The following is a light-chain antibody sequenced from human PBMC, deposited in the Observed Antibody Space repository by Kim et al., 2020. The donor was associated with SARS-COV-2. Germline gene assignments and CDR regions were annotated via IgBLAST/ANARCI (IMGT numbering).Light chain of an antibody. CDR1: KLGDKY. Sequence: SYELTQPPSVSVSPGQTASITCSGDKLGDKYACWYQQKPGQSPVLVIYQDSKRPSGIPERFSGSNSGNTATLTINGTQAMDEADYYCQAWDSSTVVFGGGTQLTVL. V-gene: IGLV3-1*01. CDR2: QDS. J-gene: IGLJ2*01. CDR3: QAWDSSTVV.